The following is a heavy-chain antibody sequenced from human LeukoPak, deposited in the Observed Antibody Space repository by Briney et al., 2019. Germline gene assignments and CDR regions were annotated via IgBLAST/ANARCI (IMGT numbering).Heavy chain of an antibody. CDR3: AKVGYGDYQHFDY. V-gene: IGHV3-30-3*01. J-gene: IGHJ4*02. Sequence: GGSLRLSCAASGFTFSSYAMHWVRQAPGKGLEWVAVISYDGSNKYYADSVKGRFTISRDNSKNTLYLQMNSLRAEDTAVYYCAKVGYGDYQHFDYWGQGTLVTVSS. CDR1: GFTFSSYA. CDR2: ISYDGSNK. D-gene: IGHD4-17*01.